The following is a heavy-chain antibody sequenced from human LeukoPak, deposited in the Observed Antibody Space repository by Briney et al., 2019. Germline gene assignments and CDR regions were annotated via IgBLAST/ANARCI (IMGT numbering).Heavy chain of an antibody. V-gene: IGHV3-7*01. Sequence: GGSLRLSCAASGFSFSDYWMSWVRQAPGKGLEWVANIKGDGSDKHYVDSVKGRFTISIDNAKNSLYLQMNSLRAEDTAVYYCARKGGNDYWGQGTLVTVSS. CDR2: IKGDGSDK. CDR1: GFSFSDYW. CDR3: ARKGGNDY. J-gene: IGHJ4*02. D-gene: IGHD1-26*01.